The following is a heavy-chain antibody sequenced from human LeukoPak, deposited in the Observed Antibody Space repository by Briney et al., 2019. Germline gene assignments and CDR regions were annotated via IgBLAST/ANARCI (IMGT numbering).Heavy chain of an antibody. D-gene: IGHD1-20*01. CDR1: GYTFTSYD. J-gene: IGHJ6*02. Sequence: ASVKVSCKASGYTFTSYDINWVRQATGQGLEWMGWMNPNSGNTGYAQKFQGRVTMTRNTSISTAYMELSSLRSEDTAVYYCARYNGMTSHWPYYYYGMDVWGQGTTVTVSS. V-gene: IGHV1-8*01. CDR3: ARYNGMTSHWPYYYYGMDV. CDR2: MNPNSGNT.